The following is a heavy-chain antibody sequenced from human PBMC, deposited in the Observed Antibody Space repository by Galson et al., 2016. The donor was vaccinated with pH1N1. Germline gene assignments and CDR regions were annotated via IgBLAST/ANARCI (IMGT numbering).Heavy chain of an antibody. Sequence: SLRLSCAASGFTFSTYWMHWVRQGPGQGLVWVARIKYDGSTTAYADSVKGRFTISRDNAKNALYLDINSLRVEDTAEYHCARDLDCVLFDYWGHGTLVTVDS. J-gene: IGHJ4*01. D-gene: IGHD3/OR15-3a*01. CDR2: IKYDGSTT. V-gene: IGHV3-74*01. CDR3: ARDLDCVLFDY. CDR1: GFTFSTYW.